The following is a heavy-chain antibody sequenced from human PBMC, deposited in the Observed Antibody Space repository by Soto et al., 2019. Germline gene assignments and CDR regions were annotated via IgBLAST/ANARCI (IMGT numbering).Heavy chain of an antibody. CDR2: INAGNGNT. D-gene: IGHD2-15*01. V-gene: IGHV1-3*01. Sequence: QVQLVQSGAEVKKPGASVKVSCKASGYTFTSYAMHWVRQAPGQRLEWKGRINAGNGNTKYSQKFQGRVTITRDTSASTAYMELSSLRSENTAVYYCARDLGGWPDYWGQGTLVTVSS. CDR3: ARDLGGWPDY. J-gene: IGHJ4*02. CDR1: GYTFTSYA.